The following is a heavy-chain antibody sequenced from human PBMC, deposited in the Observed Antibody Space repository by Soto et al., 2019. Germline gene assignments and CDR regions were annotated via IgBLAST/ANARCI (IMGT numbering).Heavy chain of an antibody. CDR1: SSSISRYY. V-gene: IGHV4-59*01. D-gene: IGHD2-15*01. J-gene: IGHJ4*02. Sequence: PSETLSLTCTSSSSSISRYYWSWIRQPTGKGLEWIGYIYYSGSTNYNPSLKSRVTLSVDTSKNQFSLKLTSVTAADTAVYYCAAAYDYWGQGTLVTVSS. CDR3: AAAYDY. CDR2: IYYSGST.